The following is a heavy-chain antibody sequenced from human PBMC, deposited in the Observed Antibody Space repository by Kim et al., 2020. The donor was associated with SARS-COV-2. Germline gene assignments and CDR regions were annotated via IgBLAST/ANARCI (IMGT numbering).Heavy chain of an antibody. CDR3: AKDASYYYDSSGYWGTFDY. Sequence: GGSLRLSCAASGFTFSSYGMHWVRQAPGKGLEWVAVISYDGSNKYYADSVKGRFTISRDNSKNTLYLQMNSLRAEDTAVYYCAKDASYYYDSSGYWGTFDYWGQGTLVTVSS. CDR1: GFTFSSYG. D-gene: IGHD3-22*01. CDR2: ISYDGSNK. V-gene: IGHV3-30*18. J-gene: IGHJ4*02.